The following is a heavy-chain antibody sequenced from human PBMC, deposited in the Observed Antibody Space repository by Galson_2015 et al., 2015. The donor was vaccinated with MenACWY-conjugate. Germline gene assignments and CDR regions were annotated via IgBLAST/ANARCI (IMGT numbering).Heavy chain of an antibody. D-gene: IGHD6-6*01. CDR3: ARQRGEQLAREGDAFDI. Sequence: QSGAEVKKPGESLKISCKGSGYSFTSYWIGWVRQMPGKGLEWMGIIYPGDSDTRYSPSFQGQVTISADKSISTAYLQWSSLKASDTAMYYCARQRGEQLAREGDAFDIWGQGTMVTVSS. CDR1: GYSFTSYW. J-gene: IGHJ3*02. CDR2: IYPGDSDT. V-gene: IGHV5-51*01.